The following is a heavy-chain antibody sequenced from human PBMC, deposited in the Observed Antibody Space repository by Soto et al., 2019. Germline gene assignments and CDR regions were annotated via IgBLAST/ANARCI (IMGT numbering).Heavy chain of an antibody. Sequence: QVQMVESGGGVVQPGRSLRLSCVASGFSIRNYGMHWVRQAPGKGLEWLTVISHDGSNRNYADSVKGRFTVSRDDSKNTVFLQMNSLRANDTALYYCAKDLWDIVVVPSAFPGTLHVWGQGTTVTVSS. V-gene: IGHV3-30*18. CDR3: AKDLWDIVVVPSAFPGTLHV. CDR2: ISHDGSNR. D-gene: IGHD2-15*01. CDR1: GFSIRNYG. J-gene: IGHJ6*02.